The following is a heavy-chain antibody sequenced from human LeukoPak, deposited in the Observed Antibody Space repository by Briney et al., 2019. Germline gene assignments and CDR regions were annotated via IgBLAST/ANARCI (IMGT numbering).Heavy chain of an antibody. V-gene: IGHV4-30-4*01. Sequence: SETLSLTCTVSGGSISSGDYYWSWIRQPPGKGLGWIGYIYYSGSTYYNPSLKSRVTITVDTSKNQFSLKLSSVTAADTAGYYCARKRRDYDILPGQRYYGMDVWGRGTTVSVSS. J-gene: IGHJ6*01. CDR3: ARKRRDYDILPGQRYYGMDV. D-gene: IGHD3-9*01. CDR2: IYYSGST. CDR1: GGSISSGDYY.